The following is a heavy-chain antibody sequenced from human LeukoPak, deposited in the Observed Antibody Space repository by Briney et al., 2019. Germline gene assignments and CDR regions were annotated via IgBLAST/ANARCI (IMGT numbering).Heavy chain of an antibody. CDR2: SYYSGIT. Sequence: PSETLSLTCTVSGDSISTYYWSWIRQSPGKXLEWIGYSYYSGITSYNPSLKSRVTMSVDESKNQLSLKVNSVTAADTAVYYCARGEPVDYWGQGTLVTVSS. D-gene: IGHD1-14*01. CDR1: GDSISTYY. J-gene: IGHJ4*02. V-gene: IGHV4-59*01. CDR3: ARGEPVDY.